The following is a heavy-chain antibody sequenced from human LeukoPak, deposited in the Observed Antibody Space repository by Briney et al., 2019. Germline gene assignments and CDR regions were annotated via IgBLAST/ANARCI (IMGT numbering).Heavy chain of an antibody. J-gene: IGHJ3*02. D-gene: IGHD3-22*01. V-gene: IGHV4-59*01. CDR2: IYYSGST. CDR1: GGSISSYY. Sequence: SETLSLTCTVSGGSISSYYWSWIRQPPGKGLEWIGYIYYSGSTNYNPSLKSRVTISVDTSKNQFSLKLSSVTAADTAVYYCARTYYYDSSGYSYPDAFDIWGQGTMVTVSS. CDR3: ARTYYYDSSGYSYPDAFDI.